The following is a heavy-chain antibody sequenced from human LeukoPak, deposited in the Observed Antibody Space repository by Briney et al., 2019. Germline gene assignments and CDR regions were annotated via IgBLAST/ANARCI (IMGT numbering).Heavy chain of an antibody. CDR3: AKDGHTAMVIGVFDY. D-gene: IGHD5-18*01. Sequence: SGGSLRLSCAASGFTFSSYWMSWIRQAPGKGLEWVANIKQDGSEKYYVDSVKGRFTISRDNSKNTLYLQMNSLRAEDTAVYYCAKDGHTAMVIGVFDYWGQGTLVTVSS. J-gene: IGHJ4*02. CDR2: IKQDGSEK. CDR1: GFTFSSYW. V-gene: IGHV3-7*01.